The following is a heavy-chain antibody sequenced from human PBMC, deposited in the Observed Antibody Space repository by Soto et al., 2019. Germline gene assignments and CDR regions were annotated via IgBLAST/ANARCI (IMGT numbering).Heavy chain of an antibody. CDR2: IYYSGST. CDR3: ARSREVATITWGEYYFDY. CDR1: GGSVSSSSYY. Sequence: QLQLQESGPGLVKPSETLSLTCSLSGGSVSSSSYYWGWIRQPPGKGLEWIGNIYYSGSTHYNPSLKSRVTISVDTSKNQFSLRLSSVTAADTAVYYCARSREVATITWGEYYFDYWGQGTLVTVSS. D-gene: IGHD5-12*01. V-gene: IGHV4-39*01. J-gene: IGHJ4*02.